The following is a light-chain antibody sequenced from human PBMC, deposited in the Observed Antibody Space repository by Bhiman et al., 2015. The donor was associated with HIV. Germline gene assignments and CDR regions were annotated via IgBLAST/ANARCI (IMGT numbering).Light chain of an antibody. CDR3: QSYDTTLSGVI. CDR1: SPSIGNNF. V-gene: IGLV1-47*01. Sequence: QSVLTQPPSASGTPGQRVTISCSGSSPSIGNNFVNWYQQVAGTTPKLLIYRDNQRPSGVSERFSGSKSGTSASLAISGLRSEDEADYYCQSYDTTLSGVIFGGGTRLTVL. J-gene: IGLJ2*01. CDR2: RDN.